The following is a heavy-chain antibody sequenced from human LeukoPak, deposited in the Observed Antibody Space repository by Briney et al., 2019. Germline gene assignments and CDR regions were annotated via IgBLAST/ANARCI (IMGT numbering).Heavy chain of an antibody. CDR2: ISYDGSNK. D-gene: IGHD3-10*01. CDR3: ARDELLWFGESYYFDY. J-gene: IGHJ4*02. V-gene: IGHV3-30*03. CDR1: GFTFNSYG. Sequence: GGSLRLSCAASGFTFNSYGMHWVRQAPGKGLEWVAVISYDGSNKYYADSVKGRFTISRDNSKNTLYLQMNSLRAEDTAVYYCARDELLWFGESYYFDYWGQGTLVTVSS.